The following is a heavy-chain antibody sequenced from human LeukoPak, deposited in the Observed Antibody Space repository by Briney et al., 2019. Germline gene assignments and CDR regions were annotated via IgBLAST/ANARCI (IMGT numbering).Heavy chain of an antibody. J-gene: IGHJ4*02. V-gene: IGHV3-53*01. CDR1: GITVTSDY. D-gene: IGHD6-13*01. CDR3: ARPPFSSSWYYFDY. CDR2: IYSGDNT. Sequence: QSGGSLRLSCAASGITVTSDYMSWVRQAPGKGLEWVSVIYSGDNTYYADSVKGRFTISRDNSKNMVYLQMNSLRAEDTAVYYCARPPFSSSWYYFDYWGQGTLVTVSS.